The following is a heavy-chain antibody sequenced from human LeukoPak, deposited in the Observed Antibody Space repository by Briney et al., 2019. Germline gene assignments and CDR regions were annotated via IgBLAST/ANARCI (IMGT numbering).Heavy chain of an antibody. CDR1: GFTFSSYG. Sequence: GGSLRLSCVASGFTFSSYGMHWVRQAPGKGLEWVAFISYDGSNENIADSVKGRFIISRDNSKNTLYLQLNSLKAEDTAVYYCAQDQSMIVVVISNWGQGTLVTVSS. V-gene: IGHV3-30*18. J-gene: IGHJ4*02. CDR3: AQDQSMIVVVISN. CDR2: ISYDGSNE. D-gene: IGHD3-22*01.